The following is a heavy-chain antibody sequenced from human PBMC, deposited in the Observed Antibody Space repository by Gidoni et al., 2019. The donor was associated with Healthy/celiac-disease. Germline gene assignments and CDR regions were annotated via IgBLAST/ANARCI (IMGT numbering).Heavy chain of an antibody. CDR1: GYSISSGYY. Sequence: QVQLQESGPGLVKPSATLSLTCTVAGYSISSGYYWGWIRQPPGKGLEWIGSIYHSGSTYYNPALKSRVTISVDTSKNQFSLKLSSVTAADTAVYYCASRDYYGSGSLNDYWGQGTLVTVSS. CDR3: ASRDYYGSGSLNDY. V-gene: IGHV4-38-2*02. CDR2: IYHSGST. J-gene: IGHJ4*02. D-gene: IGHD3-10*01.